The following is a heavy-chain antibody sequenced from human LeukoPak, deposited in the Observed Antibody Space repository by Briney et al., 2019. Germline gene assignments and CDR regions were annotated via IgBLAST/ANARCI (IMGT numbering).Heavy chain of an antibody. J-gene: IGHJ4*02. V-gene: IGHV3-33*01. CDR2: IWYDESNK. D-gene: IGHD1-7*01. CDR3: ARGTGISGTTRPLFDY. Sequence: GRSLRLSCAASGFTFSSYGMHWVRQAPGKGLEWVAVIWYDESNKYYADSVKGRFTISRDNSKNTLYVQMNSLRAEDTAVYYCARGTGISGTTRPLFDYWGRGTLVTVSS. CDR1: GFTFSSYG.